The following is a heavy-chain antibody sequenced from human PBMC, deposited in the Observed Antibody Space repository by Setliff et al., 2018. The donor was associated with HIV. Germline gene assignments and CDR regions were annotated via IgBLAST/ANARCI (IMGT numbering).Heavy chain of an antibody. J-gene: IGHJ2*01. Sequence: GGSLRLSCAASGFNFHQAWMSWVRQSPGKGLEWVGRLKTSGDGETTDYAAPVKGRFTISRDNSKNTLYLQTNSLRAEDTAVYYCAKGGQQLHWYFDLWGRGTLVTVSS. CDR2: LKTSGDGETT. V-gene: IGHV3-15*01. D-gene: IGHD6-13*01. CDR1: GFNFHQAW. CDR3: AKGGQQLHWYFDL.